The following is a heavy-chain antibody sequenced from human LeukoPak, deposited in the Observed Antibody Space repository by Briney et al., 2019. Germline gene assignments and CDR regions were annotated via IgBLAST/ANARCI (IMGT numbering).Heavy chain of an antibody. J-gene: IGHJ4*02. CDR2: IYYGGST. Sequence: PSETLSLTCTVSGGSISSYYWSWIRQPPGKGLEWIGYIYYGGSTNYNPSLKSRVTISVDTSKNQFSLKLSSVTAADTAVYYCASSIWGSALSYFDYWGQGTLVTVSS. CDR1: GGSISSYY. CDR3: ASSIWGSALSYFDY. V-gene: IGHV4-59*01. D-gene: IGHD7-27*01.